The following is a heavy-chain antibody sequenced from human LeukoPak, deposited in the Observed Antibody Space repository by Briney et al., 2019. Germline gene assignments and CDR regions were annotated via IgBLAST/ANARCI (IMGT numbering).Heavy chain of an antibody. D-gene: IGHD3-22*01. J-gene: IGHJ4*02. CDR1: GFTVSSNY. V-gene: IGHV3-23*01. Sequence: GGSLRLSCAASGFTVSSNYMSWVRQAPGKGLEWVSAISGGGVAIYYADSVKGRFTISRDNSKNTLYLQMNSLRAEDTAVYYCAKDGFDYYDSSGYYYFNYWGQGTLVTVSS. CDR3: AKDGFDYYDSSGYYYFNY. CDR2: ISGGGVAI.